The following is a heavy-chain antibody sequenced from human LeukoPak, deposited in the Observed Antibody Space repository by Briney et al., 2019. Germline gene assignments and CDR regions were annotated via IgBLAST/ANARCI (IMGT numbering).Heavy chain of an antibody. Sequence: ASVKVSCKASGYTFTVYYMHCARQAPGQGLEWMGWINPNSGGTNYAQKFQGRVTMTRDTSISTAFMELSRLRSDDTAVYYCAREGAGDGYNFGFDYWGQGTLVTVSS. CDR3: AREGAGDGYNFGFDY. CDR1: GYTFTVYY. CDR2: INPNSGGT. V-gene: IGHV1-2*02. D-gene: IGHD5-24*01. J-gene: IGHJ4*02.